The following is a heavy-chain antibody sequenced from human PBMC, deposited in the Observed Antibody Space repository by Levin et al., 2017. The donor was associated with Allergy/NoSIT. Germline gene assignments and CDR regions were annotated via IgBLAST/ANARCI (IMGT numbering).Heavy chain of an antibody. CDR3: ARDSPDIAVPDDAFDI. CDR2: IYNSGST. CDR1: GGSIRSSIYY. Sequence: HSQTLSLPCTVSGGSIRSSIYYWTWIRQHPGKGLEWVGYIYNSGSTYYNPSLESRVTISMDTSKNQFSLKLSSVTAADTAVYYCARDSPDIAVPDDAFDIWGQGTLVTVSS. V-gene: IGHV4-31*03. J-gene: IGHJ3*02. D-gene: IGHD6-19*01.